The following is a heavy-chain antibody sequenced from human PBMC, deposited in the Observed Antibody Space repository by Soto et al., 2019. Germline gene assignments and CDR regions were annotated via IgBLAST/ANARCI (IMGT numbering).Heavy chain of an antibody. Sequence: QVQLQESGPGLVKPSQTLSLTCTVSGGSISSGGYYWSWIRQHPGKGLEWIGYIFYSGSTYYIPYLKSRLTISLDTSKNQFSLRLSSVTAADTAVYYCARGLRIAAAAWFDPWGRGTLVTVSS. CDR1: GGSISSGGYY. D-gene: IGHD6-13*01. CDR3: ARGLRIAAAAWFDP. V-gene: IGHV4-31*03. J-gene: IGHJ5*02. CDR2: IFYSGST.